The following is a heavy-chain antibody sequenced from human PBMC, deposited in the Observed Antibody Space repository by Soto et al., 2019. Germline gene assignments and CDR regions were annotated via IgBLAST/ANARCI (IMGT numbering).Heavy chain of an antibody. V-gene: IGHV1-18*01. CDR1: GYTFTSYG. CDR3: ARVKAFGYSSSGHAFDI. Sequence: QVQLVQSGAGVKKPGASVKVSCKASGYTFTSYGISWVRQAPGQGLEWMGWISAYNGNTNYAQKLQGRVTMTTDTSTSTAYMELRSLRSDDTAVYYCARVKAFGYSSSGHAFDIWGQGTMVTVSS. J-gene: IGHJ3*02. CDR2: ISAYNGNT. D-gene: IGHD6-13*01.